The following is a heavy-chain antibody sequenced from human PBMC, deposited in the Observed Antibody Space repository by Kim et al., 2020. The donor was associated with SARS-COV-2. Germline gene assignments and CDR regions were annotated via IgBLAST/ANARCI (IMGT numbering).Heavy chain of an antibody. Sequence: GGSLRLSCAASGFTFSSYGMHWVRQAPGKGLEWVAVISYDGSNKYYADSVKGRFTISRDNSKNTLYLQMNSLRAEDTAVYYCAKDSGTNSAFDIWGQGTMVTVSS. CDR3: AKDSGTNSAFDI. V-gene: IGHV3-30*18. J-gene: IGHJ3*02. D-gene: IGHD1-1*01. CDR2: ISYDGSNK. CDR1: GFTFSSYG.